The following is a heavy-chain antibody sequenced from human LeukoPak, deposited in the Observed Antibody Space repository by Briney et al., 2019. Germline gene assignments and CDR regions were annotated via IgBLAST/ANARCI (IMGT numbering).Heavy chain of an antibody. D-gene: IGHD2-2*01. Sequence: PGGSLRLSCAASGFTFTSYAMTWVRQAPGKGLEWVSAISGRGGSTFHADSVKGRFTISRDNAKNSLYLQMNSLRAEDTAVYYCARDIYCSSTSCYYYYYYMDVWGKGTTVTVSS. CDR2: ISGRGGST. CDR1: GFTFTSYA. CDR3: ARDIYCSSTSCYYYYYYMDV. J-gene: IGHJ6*03. V-gene: IGHV3-23*01.